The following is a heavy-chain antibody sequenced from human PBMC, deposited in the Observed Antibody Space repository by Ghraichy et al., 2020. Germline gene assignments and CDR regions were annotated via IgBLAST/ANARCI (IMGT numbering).Heavy chain of an antibody. CDR3: TTCSSRYPYYYYGMDV. D-gene: IGHD1-1*01. CDR1: GFTFSNAW. V-gene: IGHV3-15*01. CDR2: IKSKTDGGTT. J-gene: IGHJ6*02. Sequence: GGSLRLSCAASGFTFSNAWMSWVRQAPGKGLEWVGRIKSKTDGGTTDYVAPVKGRFTISRDDSKNTLYLQMNSLKTEDTAVYYCTTCSSRYPYYYYGMDVWGQGTTVTVSS.